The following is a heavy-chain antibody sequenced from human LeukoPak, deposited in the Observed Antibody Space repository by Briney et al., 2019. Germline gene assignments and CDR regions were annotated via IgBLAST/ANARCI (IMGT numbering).Heavy chain of an antibody. CDR2: IYPADSET. CDR3: AAGNGDYVDY. CDR1: GYSFEYFL. J-gene: IGHJ4*02. Sequence: EALKISCQCSGYSFEYFLIGWVRQMPGKGLDWMGDIYPADSETRYSPSFQGQVTISVDKSIKPAYLQWSGLRASDTAIYYCAAGNGDYVDYWGQGTLVTVSS. D-gene: IGHD4-17*01. V-gene: IGHV5-51*01.